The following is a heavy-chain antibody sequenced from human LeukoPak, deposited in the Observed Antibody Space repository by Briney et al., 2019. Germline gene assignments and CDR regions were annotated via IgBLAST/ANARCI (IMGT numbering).Heavy chain of an antibody. Sequence: SVKVSCKASGGTFSSYAISWVRQAPGQGLEWMGRIIPIFGTANYAQKFQGRVTITTYESTSTAYMELSSLRSEDTAVYYCARDRSSGWYGDAFDIWGQGTMVTVSS. CDR1: GGTFSSYA. CDR2: IIPIFGTA. D-gene: IGHD6-19*01. J-gene: IGHJ3*02. V-gene: IGHV1-69*05. CDR3: ARDRSSGWYGDAFDI.